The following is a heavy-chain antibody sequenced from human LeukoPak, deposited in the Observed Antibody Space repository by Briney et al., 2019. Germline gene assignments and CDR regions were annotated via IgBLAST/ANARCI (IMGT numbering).Heavy chain of an antibody. CDR3: ARLGTRGYSYGHSIDY. CDR1: GFTFSSYS. J-gene: IGHJ4*02. Sequence: GGSLRLSCAASGFTFSSYSMNWVRQAPGKGLEWVSSISSSSSYIYYADSVKGRFTISRDNAKNSLYLQMNSLRAEDTAVYYCARLGTRGYSYGHSIDYWGQGTLATVSS. CDR2: ISSSSSYI. D-gene: IGHD5-18*01. V-gene: IGHV3-21*01.